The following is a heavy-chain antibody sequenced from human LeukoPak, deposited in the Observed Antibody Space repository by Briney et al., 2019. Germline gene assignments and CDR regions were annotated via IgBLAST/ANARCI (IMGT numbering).Heavy chain of an antibody. J-gene: IGHJ4*02. CDR3: ARGGYYGSGSYEYFDY. D-gene: IGHD3-10*01. CDR1: GVTFSVYG. Sequence: PGGALRLSCAASGVTFSVYGRHWVRQAPGKGGEWVAFITYGGSNKYYAYSLKGLFPISRDNSKNPLYLQMNSLRAEDTAVYYCARGGYYGSGSYEYFDYWGQGTLVTVSS. V-gene: IGHV3-30*02. CDR2: ITYGGSNK.